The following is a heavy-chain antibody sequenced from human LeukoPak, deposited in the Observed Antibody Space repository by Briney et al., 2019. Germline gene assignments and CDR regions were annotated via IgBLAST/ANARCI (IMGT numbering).Heavy chain of an antibody. Sequence: ASVKVSCKASGYTFTTYPMNWVRQAPGQGLEWMGWINTNTGNPTYAQGFTGRYVFSLDTSVSTAYLQISSLKADDTAVYYCARDPYTSSSWYRGRANNWFDPWGQGTLVTVSS. V-gene: IGHV7-4-1*02. CDR3: ARDPYTSSSWYRGRANNWFDP. D-gene: IGHD6-13*01. CDR2: INTNTGNP. J-gene: IGHJ5*02. CDR1: GYTFTTYP.